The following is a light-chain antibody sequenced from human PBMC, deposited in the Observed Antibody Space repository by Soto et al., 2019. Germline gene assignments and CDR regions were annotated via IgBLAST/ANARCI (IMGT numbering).Light chain of an antibody. V-gene: IGKV1-5*01. CDR2: DAS. CDR3: QHRSNWPPGVT. J-gene: IGKJ5*01. Sequence: DIQMTQSPSTLSAFVGDRVTITCRASQSISKWLAWYQQKPGKAPNLLIYDASSLESGVPSRFSGSGSGTDFTLTISNLQPEDFAVYYCQHRSNWPPGVTFGQGTRLEI. CDR1: QSISKW.